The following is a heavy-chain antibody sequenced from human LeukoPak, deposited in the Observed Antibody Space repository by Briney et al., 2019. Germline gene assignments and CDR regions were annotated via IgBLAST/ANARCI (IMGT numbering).Heavy chain of an antibody. J-gene: IGHJ3*02. D-gene: IGHD3-22*01. Sequence: GSLRLSCAASGFTVSSNYMSWVRQAPGKGLEWVSVIYSGGSTYYADSVKGRFTISRDNSKNTLYLQMNSLRAEDTAVYYCARNSNAVYYDVAFDIWGQGTMVTVSS. CDR1: GFTVSSNY. CDR2: IYSGGST. V-gene: IGHV3-53*01. CDR3: ARNSNAVYYDVAFDI.